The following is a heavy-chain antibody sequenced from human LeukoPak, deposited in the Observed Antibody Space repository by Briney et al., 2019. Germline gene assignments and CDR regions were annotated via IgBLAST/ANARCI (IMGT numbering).Heavy chain of an antibody. V-gene: IGHV3-48*03. J-gene: IGHJ4*02. CDR2: ISSSGSTI. CDR3: ARDPYYYDSSGCFDY. Sequence: GGSLRLSCAASGFTFSSYEMNWVRQAPGKGLEWVSYISSSGSTIYYADSVKGRFTVSRDNAKNSLYLQMNSLRAEDTAVYYCARDPYYYDSSGCFDYWGQGTLVTVSS. CDR1: GFTFSSYE. D-gene: IGHD3-22*01.